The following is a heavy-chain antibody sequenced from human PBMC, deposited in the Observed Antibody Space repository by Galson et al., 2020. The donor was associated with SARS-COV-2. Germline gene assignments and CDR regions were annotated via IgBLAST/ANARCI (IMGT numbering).Heavy chain of an antibody. CDR2: ILFDGTEQ. CDR3: ARDIRQGFSYGFRY. CDR1: GFSVNTYT. V-gene: IGHV3-30*04. D-gene: IGHD5-18*01. Sequence: GGSLRLSCAASGFSVNTYTMHWVRQAPGKGLEWVSRILFDGTEQYYADSVKGRFTISRDSFRNTVSLQMNSLRTEDTATYYCARDIRQGFSYGFRYWGQGVLVTVSS. J-gene: IGHJ4*02.